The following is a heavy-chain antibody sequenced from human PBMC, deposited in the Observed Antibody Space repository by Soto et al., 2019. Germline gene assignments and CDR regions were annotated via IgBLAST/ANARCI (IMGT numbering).Heavy chain of an antibody. J-gene: IGHJ4*02. V-gene: IGHV1-8*01. Sequence: ASVKVSCKASGYTFTSYDINWVRQAPGQGLEWMGWMNPNSGNTGYAQNFQDRVTMTRDTSINTAYMELNSLRAEDTAVYYCARGPRWYYDSSGWLDYWGQGTLVTVSS. CDR2: MNPNSGNT. D-gene: IGHD3-22*01. CDR1: GYTFTSYD. CDR3: ARGPRWYYDSSGWLDY.